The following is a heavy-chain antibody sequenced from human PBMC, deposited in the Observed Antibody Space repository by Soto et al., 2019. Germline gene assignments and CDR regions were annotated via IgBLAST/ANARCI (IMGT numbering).Heavy chain of an antibody. CDR3: ARVPSP. CDR1: GGSISSGGYS. V-gene: IGHV4-30-2*01. Sequence: QLQLQESGSGLVKPSQTLSLTCAVSGGSISSGGYSWGWIRQPPGKGLEWIGYIYHSVSTYYNPSPXSXXPISVDRSKNQFSLKLSSVTAADTAVYYCARVPSPWGQGTLVTVSS. CDR2: IYHSVST. J-gene: IGHJ5*02.